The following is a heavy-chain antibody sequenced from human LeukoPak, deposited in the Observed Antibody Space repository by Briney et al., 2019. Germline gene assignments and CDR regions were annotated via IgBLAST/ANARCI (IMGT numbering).Heavy chain of an antibody. CDR2: IIPIFGTA. J-gene: IGHJ1*01. CDR1: GGTFSSYA. Sequence: GASVKVSCKASGGTFSSYAISWVRQAPGQGLEWMGGIIPIFGTANYAQKFQGRVTITADESTSTAYMELSSLRSEDTAVYYCARVDSGLYYDSSGCLSEYFQHWGQGTLVTVSS. D-gene: IGHD3-22*01. CDR3: ARVDSGLYYDSSGCLSEYFQH. V-gene: IGHV1-69*13.